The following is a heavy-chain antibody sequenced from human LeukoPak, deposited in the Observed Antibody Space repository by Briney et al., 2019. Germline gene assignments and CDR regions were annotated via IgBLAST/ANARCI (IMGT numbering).Heavy chain of an antibody. CDR1: GYSISSGYY. J-gene: IGHJ6*03. CDR2: IYHSGST. D-gene: IGHD3-3*01. V-gene: IGHV4-38-2*02. CDR3: ARVGREAHRLRFLEWLSSPSDYYYYYYMDV. Sequence: KPSETLSLTCTVSGYSISSGYYWGWIRQPPGKGLEWIGSIYHSGSTYYNPSLKSRVTISVDTSKNQFSLKLSSVTAADTAVYYCARVGREAHRLRFLEWLSSPSDYYYYYYMDVWGKGTTVTVSS.